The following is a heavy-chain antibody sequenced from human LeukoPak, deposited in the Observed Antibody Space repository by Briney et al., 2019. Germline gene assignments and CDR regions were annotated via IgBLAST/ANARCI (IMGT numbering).Heavy chain of an antibody. D-gene: IGHD5-24*01. Sequence: GGSLRLSCAASGFTFSSYAMSWVRQAPGKGPEWVSGIDTSGHSTYYADSVKGRFTISRDNSKNTLFLQMDSLRTEDTAVYYCAKEGRSLQTYWGQGTLVTVSS. CDR3: AKEGRSLQTY. CDR1: GFTFSSYA. J-gene: IGHJ4*02. V-gene: IGHV3-23*01. CDR2: IDTSGHST.